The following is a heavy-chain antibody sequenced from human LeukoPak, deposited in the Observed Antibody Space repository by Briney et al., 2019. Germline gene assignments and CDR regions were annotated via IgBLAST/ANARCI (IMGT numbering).Heavy chain of an antibody. CDR3: AIQFRYFDGSHDAAFDI. D-gene: IGHD3-9*01. CDR1: GFTVSINY. Sequence: GGPLRLSCAASGFTVSINYMSGARQAPGKGVEGVSVFYNGGCTYYAEPVKGRFNISRDKSKNPLYLQMNSLRAEDTAVYYCAIQFRYFDGSHDAAFDIWGQGTMVTVSS. V-gene: IGHV3-53*01. CDR2: FYNGGCT. J-gene: IGHJ3*02.